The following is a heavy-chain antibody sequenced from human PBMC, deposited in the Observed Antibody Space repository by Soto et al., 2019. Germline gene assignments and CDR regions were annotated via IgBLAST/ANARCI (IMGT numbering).Heavy chain of an antibody. CDR2: IYNDGST. CDR3: ARGATYSSSSLFRLDYYGLDV. J-gene: IGHJ6*02. Sequence: EVQLVESGGGLIQPGGSLRLSCAASGFTVSTNYMSWVRQAPGKGLEWVSVIYNDGSTSYADSVKGRFTIIRDNSENTLFLKMNSLRAEDTAVYYCARGATYSSSSLFRLDYYGLDVWGQGTTVTVSS. CDR1: GFTVSTNY. D-gene: IGHD6-6*01. V-gene: IGHV3-53*01.